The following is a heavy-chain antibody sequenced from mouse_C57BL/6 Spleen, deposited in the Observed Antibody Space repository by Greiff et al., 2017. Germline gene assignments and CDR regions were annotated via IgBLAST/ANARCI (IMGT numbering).Heavy chain of an antibody. V-gene: IGHV2-9-1*01. CDR3: ARNPRVVNYDYDLDY. D-gene: IGHD2-4*01. CDR2: IWTGGGT. Sequence: VQGVESGPGLVAPSQSLSITCTVSGFSLTSYAISWVRQPPGKGLEWLGVIWTGGGTNYNSALKSRLSISKDNSKSQVFLKMNSLQTDDTARYYCARNPRVVNYDYDLDYWGQGTTLTVSS. J-gene: IGHJ2*01. CDR1: GFSLTSYA.